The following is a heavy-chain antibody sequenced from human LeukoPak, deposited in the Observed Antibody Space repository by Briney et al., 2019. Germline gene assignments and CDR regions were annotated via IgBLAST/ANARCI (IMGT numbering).Heavy chain of an antibody. CDR3: ARGITFGGVIVNNYFDY. CDR1: GGSISGYY. V-gene: IGHV4-31*03. Sequence: SETLSLTCTVSGGSISGYYWSWIRQHPGKGLEWIGYIYYSGSTYYNPSLKSRVTISVDTSKNQFSLKLSSVTAADTAVYYCARGITFGGVIVNNYFDYWGQGTLVTVSS. J-gene: IGHJ4*02. D-gene: IGHD3-16*02. CDR2: IYYSGST.